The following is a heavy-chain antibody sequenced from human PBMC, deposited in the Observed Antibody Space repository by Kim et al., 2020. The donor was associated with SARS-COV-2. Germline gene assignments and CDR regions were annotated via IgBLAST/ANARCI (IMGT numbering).Heavy chain of an antibody. CDR2: IYTSGST. J-gene: IGHJ6*02. CDR1: GGSISSYY. D-gene: IGHD4-4*01. V-gene: IGHV4-4*07. Sequence: SETLSLTCTVSGGSISSYYWSWIRQPAGKGLEWIGRIYTSGSTNYNPSLKSRVTMSVDTSKNQFSLKLSSVIAADTAVYYCAITYSSDYYYYGKDVWGQGTTVTVSS. CDR3: AITYSSDYYYYGKDV.